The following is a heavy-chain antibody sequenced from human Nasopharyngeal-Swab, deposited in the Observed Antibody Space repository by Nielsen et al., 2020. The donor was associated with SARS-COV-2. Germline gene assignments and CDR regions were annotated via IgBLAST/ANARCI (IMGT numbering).Heavy chain of an antibody. V-gene: IGHV4-34*01. CDR3: ARGLSGIVPSPFLGLGPYYSYYYMDV. CDR2: INQSGST. Sequence: LRLSCVVYGGSFSSYYWGWIRQPPGKGLEWIAEINQSGSTNYNPSLRSRVTISVDTSKNQFSLRLTSVTAADTAVYYCARGLSGIVPSPFLGLGPYYSYYYMDVWGKGTTVTVSS. CDR1: GGSFSSYY. D-gene: IGHD2-8*01. J-gene: IGHJ6*03.